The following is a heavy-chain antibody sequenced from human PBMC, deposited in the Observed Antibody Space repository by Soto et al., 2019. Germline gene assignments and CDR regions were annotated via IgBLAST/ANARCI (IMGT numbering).Heavy chain of an antibody. CDR3: AREGTYCSGGSCYPHFDY. CDR1: EFPFGPLA. Sequence: QVQLVESGGGWCQLGRAMQLSLAAWEFPFGPLASHWARQPQGKGLAGVAAIWYDGSNKYYADSVKGRFTISRDNSKNTLYLQMNSLRAEDTAVYYCAREGTYCSGGSCYPHFDYWGQGTLVTVSS. D-gene: IGHD2-15*01. J-gene: IGHJ4*02. V-gene: IGHV3-33*01. CDR2: IWYDGSNK.